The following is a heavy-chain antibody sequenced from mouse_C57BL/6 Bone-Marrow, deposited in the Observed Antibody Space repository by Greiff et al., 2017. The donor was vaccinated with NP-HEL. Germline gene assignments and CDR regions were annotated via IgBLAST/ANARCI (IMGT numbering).Heavy chain of an antibody. Sequence: VQLQQSGAELARPGASVKLSCKASGYTFTSYGISWVKQRTGQGLEWIGEIYPRSGNTSYNEKFKGKATLTADKSSSTAYMELRSLTSEDAAVYYCARRPNYYGSSCPFAYWGQGTLVTVSA. CDR1: GYTFTSYG. J-gene: IGHJ3*01. D-gene: IGHD1-1*01. CDR3: ARRPNYYGSSCPFAY. V-gene: IGHV1-81*01. CDR2: IYPRSGNT.